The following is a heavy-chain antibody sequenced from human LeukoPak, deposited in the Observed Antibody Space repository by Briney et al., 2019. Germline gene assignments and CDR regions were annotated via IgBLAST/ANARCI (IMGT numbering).Heavy chain of an antibody. V-gene: IGHV4-59*01. CDR1: GDSISTYY. Sequence: SETLSLTRTVSGDSISTYYWSWIRQPPGKGLEWIGYIYYSGSTNYNPSLKSRVTISVDTSKNQFSLKLSSVTAADTAVYYCARGGSGVRFDPWGQGTLVTVSS. CDR3: ARGGSGVRFDP. CDR2: IYYSGST. D-gene: IGHD3-10*01. J-gene: IGHJ5*02.